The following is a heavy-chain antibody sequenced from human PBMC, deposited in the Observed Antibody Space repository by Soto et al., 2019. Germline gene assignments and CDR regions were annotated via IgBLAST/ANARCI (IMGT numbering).Heavy chain of an antibody. D-gene: IGHD1-1*01. CDR1: GGSISSSSYY. CDR3: ARQTLYNWNVNY. V-gene: IGHV4-39*01. J-gene: IGHJ4*02. CDR2: IYYSGST. Sequence: QLQLQVSGPGLVKPSETLSLTCTVSGGSISSSSYYWGWIRQPPGKGLEWIGSIYYSGSTYYNPSLKSRVTISVDTSKNQFSLKLSSVTAADTAVYYCARQTLYNWNVNYWGQGTLVTVSS.